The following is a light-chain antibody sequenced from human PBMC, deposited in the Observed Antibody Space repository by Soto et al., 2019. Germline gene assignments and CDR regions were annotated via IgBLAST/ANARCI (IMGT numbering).Light chain of an antibody. CDR1: PSVTNY. Sequence: ESFLTESPSTLTLYPWERATLSCRASPSVTNYLAWYQQKPGQAPRLLIYGAFNRATGIPARFSGSGSGTDFTLTISSLEPEDFAVYYCQQRNIWPPVTFGQGTRLEI. CDR3: QQRNIWPPVT. J-gene: IGKJ5*01. CDR2: GAF. V-gene: IGKV3-11*01.